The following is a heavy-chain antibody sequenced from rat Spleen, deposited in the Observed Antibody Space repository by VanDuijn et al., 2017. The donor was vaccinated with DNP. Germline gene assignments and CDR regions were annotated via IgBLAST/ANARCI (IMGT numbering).Heavy chain of an antibody. CDR3: TTDFERGY. D-gene: IGHD1-11*01. J-gene: IGHJ2*01. CDR2: ISSDGSST. CDR1: GFTFSDYY. Sequence: EVRLVESGGGLVQPGRSLKLSCAASGFTFSDYYMAWVRQAPTKGLELVAYISSDGSSTYYRDSVKGRFSISRDNAKDTLYLQWDSLRSEDTATYYCTTDFERGYWGQGVMVTVSS. V-gene: IGHV5-20*01.